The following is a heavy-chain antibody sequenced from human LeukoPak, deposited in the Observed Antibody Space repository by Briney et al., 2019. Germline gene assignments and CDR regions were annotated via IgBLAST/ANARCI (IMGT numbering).Heavy chain of an antibody. Sequence: PGGSLRLSCAASGFIFSDSYMSWMRQAPGKGLEWVSYISSSINTIYYADSVKGRFTISRDNAKNSMYLQMNSLRAEDTAVYYCARDGVLRSFDWLFPYYMDVWGKGTTVTVSS. D-gene: IGHD3-9*01. V-gene: IGHV3-11*01. J-gene: IGHJ6*03. CDR3: ARDGVLRSFDWLFPYYMDV. CDR1: GFIFSDSY. CDR2: ISSSINTI.